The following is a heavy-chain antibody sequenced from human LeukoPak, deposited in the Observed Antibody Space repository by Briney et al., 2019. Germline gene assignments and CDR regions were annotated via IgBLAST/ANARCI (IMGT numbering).Heavy chain of an antibody. Sequence: SETLSLTCTVSGSSIRSYYWSWIRQPPGKGLEWIGYIYYSGSTNYNPSLKSRVTISVDTSKNQFSLKLSSVTAADTAVYYCARAKAGAFDIWGQGTMVTVSS. CDR2: IYYSGST. CDR3: ARAKAGAFDI. D-gene: IGHD6-19*01. CDR1: GSSIRSYY. V-gene: IGHV4-59*01. J-gene: IGHJ3*02.